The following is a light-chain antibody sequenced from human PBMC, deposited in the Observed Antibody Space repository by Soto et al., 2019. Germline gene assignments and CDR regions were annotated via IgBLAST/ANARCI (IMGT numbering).Light chain of an antibody. CDR2: GAS. J-gene: IGKJ4*01. CDR1: QSVSSNY. Sequence: EIVLTQSPGTLSLSPGDRATLSCRASQSVSSNYLAWYQQKPGQAPRLLIYGASSRATGIPDRFSGSGSGTDFTLTISRLEPEDFAVYYCQRYGTSRPLTFGGGTEVDIK. V-gene: IGKV3-20*01. CDR3: QRYGTSRPLT.